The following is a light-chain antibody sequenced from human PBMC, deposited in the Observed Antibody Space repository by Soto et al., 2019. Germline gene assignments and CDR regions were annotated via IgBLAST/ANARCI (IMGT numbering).Light chain of an antibody. CDR2: ATS. J-gene: IGKJ1*01. V-gene: IGKV3-15*01. Sequence: EIVMTQSPATLSVSPGERATLSCRASQSISSNLAWYQQKPGQAPRLLIYATSTRATGVPARFSGSGSGTEYTLTISGLQSDDFAVYHCQQYDNWPPKTFGQGTKVDIX. CDR1: QSISSN. CDR3: QQYDNWPPKT.